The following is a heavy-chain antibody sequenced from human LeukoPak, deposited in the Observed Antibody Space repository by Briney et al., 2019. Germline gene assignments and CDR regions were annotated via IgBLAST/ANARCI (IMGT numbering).Heavy chain of an antibody. Sequence: GGSLRLSCAASRFTFSNYAMSWVRQAPGKGLEWVSGIRADAVTTYYADSVKGRFIISRDNSKNTVYLQMNSLSAEDAAVYYCVKDDGWVQYANWGQGTLVTVSS. D-gene: IGHD5-24*01. CDR3: VKDDGWVQYAN. CDR1: RFTFSNYA. J-gene: IGHJ4*02. CDR2: IRADAVTT. V-gene: IGHV3-23*01.